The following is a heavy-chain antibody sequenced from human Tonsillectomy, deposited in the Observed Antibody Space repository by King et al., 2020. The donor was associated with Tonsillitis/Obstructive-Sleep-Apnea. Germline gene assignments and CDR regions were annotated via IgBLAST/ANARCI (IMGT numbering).Heavy chain of an antibody. CDR1: GYTFNIYG. D-gene: IGHD4/OR15-4a*01. V-gene: IGHV1-18*01. CDR2: ISAYNGNT. J-gene: IGHJ6*02. CDR3: ARSGHYGEGASDGMDV. Sequence: VQLVESGAEVKKPGASVMVSCKPSGYTFNIYGISWLRQAPGQGLEWMGWISAYNGNTKFAQKFQGRVTMTTDTSTSTAYMDLRSLRSDDTAVYYCARSGHYGEGASDGMDVWGQGTTVTVSS.